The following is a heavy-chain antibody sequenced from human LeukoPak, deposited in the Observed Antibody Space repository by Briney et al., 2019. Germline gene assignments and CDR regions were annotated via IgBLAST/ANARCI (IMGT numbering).Heavy chain of an antibody. CDR1: GYTFTSYG. CDR3: ARDVWGYCTNGVCSNYYYYYMDV. CDR2: ISAYNGNT. Sequence: GASVKVSCKASGYTFTSYGISWVRQAPGPGLEWMGWISAYNGNTNYAQKLQGRVTMTTDTSTSTAYMELRSLRSDDTAVYYCARDVWGYCTNGVCSNYYYYYMDVWGKGTTVTVSS. D-gene: IGHD2-8*01. J-gene: IGHJ6*03. V-gene: IGHV1-18*01.